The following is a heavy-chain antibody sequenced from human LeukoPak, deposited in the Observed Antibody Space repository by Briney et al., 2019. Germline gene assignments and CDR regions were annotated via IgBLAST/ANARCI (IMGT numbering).Heavy chain of an antibody. CDR2: TYYRSKWHN. D-gene: IGHD4-23*01. CDR3: ARGLAGNVDV. CDR1: GDSVSSNSAT. Sequence: SQTLSLTRAISGDSVSSNSATWNWIRQSPSRGLEWLGRTYYRSKWHNEYAVSVKSRITINADTSKNQFSLQLNSVTPEDTAVYFCARGLAGNVDVWGKGTTVTVSS. V-gene: IGHV6-1*01. J-gene: IGHJ6*04.